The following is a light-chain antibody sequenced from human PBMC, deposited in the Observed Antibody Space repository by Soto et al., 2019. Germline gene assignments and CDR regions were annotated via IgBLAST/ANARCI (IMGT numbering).Light chain of an antibody. CDR3: QQYYSFPWT. J-gene: IGKJ1*01. V-gene: IGKV1-9*01. CDR1: QGINSD. Sequence: IQLTQSPSSLSASVGDRVDITCRASQGINSDLAWYQQKPGKAPELLIYAASTLQSGVPSRFSGSGSGTDFTLTISCLQSEDFATYYCQQYYSFPWTFGQGTKVDIK. CDR2: AAS.